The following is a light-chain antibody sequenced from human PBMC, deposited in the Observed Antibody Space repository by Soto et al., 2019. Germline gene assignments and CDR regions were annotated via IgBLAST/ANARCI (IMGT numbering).Light chain of an antibody. V-gene: IGKV1-5*01. CDR1: QSISSW. Sequence: DSQMTQSPSTLSACVGDRVTITCRASQSISSWLAWYQQKPGKAPKLLIYDASSLESGVPSRFSGSGSGTEFTLTISSLQPDDFATYYCQQYNSYSGTFGQGTKV. CDR3: QQYNSYSGT. CDR2: DAS. J-gene: IGKJ1*01.